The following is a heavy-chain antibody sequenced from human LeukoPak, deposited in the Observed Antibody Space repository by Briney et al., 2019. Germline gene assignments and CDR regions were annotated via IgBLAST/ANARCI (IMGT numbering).Heavy chain of an antibody. CDR2: ISYDGSNK. Sequence: PGGSLRLSCAASGFTFSSYAMHWVRQAPGKGLEWVAVISYDGSNKYYADSVKGRFTISRDNSKNTLYLQMNSLRSEDTAVYYCARGSPSYDYVWGSYRYTSPFDYWGQGTLVTVSS. J-gene: IGHJ4*02. D-gene: IGHD3-16*02. CDR3: ARGSPSYDYVWGSYRYTSPFDY. CDR1: GFTFSSYA. V-gene: IGHV3-30-3*01.